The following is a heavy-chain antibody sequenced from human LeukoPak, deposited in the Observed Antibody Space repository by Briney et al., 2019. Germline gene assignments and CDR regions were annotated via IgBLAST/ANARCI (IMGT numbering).Heavy chain of an antibody. CDR1: GFTFSSYA. V-gene: IGHV3-64*01. CDR3: AREFGSGLHLRYGMDV. J-gene: IGHJ6*02. D-gene: IGHD3-10*01. Sequence: GGSLRLSCAASGFTFSSYAMHWVREAPGKGLEYVSAISSNGGSTYYANSVKGRFTISRDNSKNTLYPQMGSLRAEDMAVYYCAREFGSGLHLRYGMDVWGQGTTVTVSS. CDR2: ISSNGGST.